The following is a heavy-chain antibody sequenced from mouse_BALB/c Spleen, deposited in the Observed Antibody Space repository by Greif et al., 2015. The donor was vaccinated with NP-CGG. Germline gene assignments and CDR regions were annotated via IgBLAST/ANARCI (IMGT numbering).Heavy chain of an antibody. V-gene: IGHV1-63*02. Sequence: QVQLKHSGAELVRPGTSVKISCKASGYTFTNYWLGWVKQRPGHGLEWIGDIYPGGGYTNYNEKFKGKATLTADTSSSTAYMQLSSLTSEDSAVYFCGYAMDYWGQGTSVTVSS. CDR3: GYAMDY. D-gene: IGHD2-12*01. J-gene: IGHJ4*01. CDR1: GYTFTNYW. CDR2: IYPGGGYT.